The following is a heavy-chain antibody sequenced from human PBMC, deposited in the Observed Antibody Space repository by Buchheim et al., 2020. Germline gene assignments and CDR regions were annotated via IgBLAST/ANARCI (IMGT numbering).Heavy chain of an antibody. V-gene: IGHV3-64*01. J-gene: IGHJ4*02. D-gene: IGHD3-22*01. Sequence: EVQLVESGGGLVQPGGSLRLSCAASGFTFSSYAMHWVRQAPGKGLEYVSAISSNGGSTYYANSVKGRFTISRDNSKNTLYLQMGSLRAEDMAVYYCASTPFPYDSSGYYNYWGQGTL. CDR2: ISSNGGST. CDR3: ASTPFPYDSSGYYNY. CDR1: GFTFSSYA.